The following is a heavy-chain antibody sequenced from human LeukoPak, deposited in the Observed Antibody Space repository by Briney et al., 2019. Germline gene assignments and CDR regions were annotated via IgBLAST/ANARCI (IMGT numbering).Heavy chain of an antibody. CDR1: GFTFSSYG. J-gene: IGHJ4*02. D-gene: IGHD3-10*01. CDR2: ISSTSTM. V-gene: IGHV3-48*01. CDR3: ARGWFGEYPREFDY. Sequence: GGSLRLSCAGSGFTFSSYGMNWVRQAPGKGLEWISYISSTSTMYYADSVRGRFTISRDNAKNSLYLQMNSLRVEDTAVYHSARGWFGEYPREFDYWGQGTLVTVSS.